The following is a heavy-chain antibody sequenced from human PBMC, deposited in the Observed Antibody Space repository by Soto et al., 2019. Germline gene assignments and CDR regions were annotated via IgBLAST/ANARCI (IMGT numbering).Heavy chain of an antibody. CDR2: ISGYNGNT. V-gene: IGHV1-18*01. CDR3: AATGGNYFGLDV. CDR1: DNTFTHYG. J-gene: IGHJ6*02. Sequence: GAXVKVSCKSSDNTFTHYGINWVRQAPGQGLEWMGWISGYNGNTKYAQKFQDRVTMTADTSTRTAFMEVRSLTSDDTGVYFCAATGGNYFGLDVWGQGTTVTVSS. D-gene: IGHD2-8*02.